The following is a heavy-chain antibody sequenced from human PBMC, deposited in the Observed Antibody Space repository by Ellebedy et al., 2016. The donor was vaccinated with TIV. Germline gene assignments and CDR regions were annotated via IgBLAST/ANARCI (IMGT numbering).Heavy chain of an antibody. CDR1: GFTLSNYD. J-gene: IGHJ4*02. CDR2: VWYDGINK. V-gene: IGHV3-33*06. D-gene: IGHD7-27*01. Sequence: PGGSLRLSCAASGFTLSNYDMHWVRQAPGKGLEWVAVVWYDGINKYYVDSVKGRFSISRDNSKNTLFLQMNSLRTEDTAVYYCTKRAENWGFFDCWGQGTLVTVSS. CDR3: TKRAENWGFFDC.